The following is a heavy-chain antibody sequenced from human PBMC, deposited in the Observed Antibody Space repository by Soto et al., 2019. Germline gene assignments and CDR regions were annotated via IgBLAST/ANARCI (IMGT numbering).Heavy chain of an antibody. D-gene: IGHD1-26*01. CDR2: MEPSSGRT. CDR1: GYSFTGLD. V-gene: IGHV1-8*01. J-gene: IGHJ4*02. Sequence: WASVKVSCKASGYSFTGLDINWVRQTTGQGLEWMGWMEPSSGRTGYAQKFQGRVTMTRDTSINTAYMELSSLTSDDTAFYYCARGVTAGVDYWGQGTLVTGS. CDR3: ARGVTAGVDY.